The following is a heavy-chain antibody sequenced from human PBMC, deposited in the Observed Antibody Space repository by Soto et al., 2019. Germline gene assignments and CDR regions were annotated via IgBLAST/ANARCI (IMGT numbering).Heavy chain of an antibody. CDR3: TRDAPGDGETRGYFDY. CDR2: ISDNGINK. CDR1: GFTFSGYA. J-gene: IGHJ4*02. V-gene: IGHV3-30-3*01. Sequence: QVQLLESGGGMVQPGKSLRLSCVGSGFTFSGYALHWVRQAPGKALEWVAAISDNGINKYYTDSVEGRFTISRDSSKNTLHLKMNSVRPEDTAVYSCTRDAPGDGETRGYFDYWVKGTLVTVSS. D-gene: IGHD1-26*01.